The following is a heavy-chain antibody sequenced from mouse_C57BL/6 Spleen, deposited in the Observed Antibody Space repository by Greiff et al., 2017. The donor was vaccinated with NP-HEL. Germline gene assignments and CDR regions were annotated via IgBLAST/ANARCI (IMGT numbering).Heavy chain of an antibody. CDR2: ISDGGSYT. Sequence: EVKLVESGGGLVKPGGSLKLSCAASGFTFSSYAMSWVRQTPEKRLEWVATISDGGSYTYYPDNVKGRFTISRDNAKNNLYLQMSHLKSEDTAMYYCARGAYYYGSSPYYYAMDYWGQGTSVTVSS. J-gene: IGHJ4*01. CDR3: ARGAYYYGSSPYYYAMDY. V-gene: IGHV5-4*03. D-gene: IGHD1-1*01. CDR1: GFTFSSYA.